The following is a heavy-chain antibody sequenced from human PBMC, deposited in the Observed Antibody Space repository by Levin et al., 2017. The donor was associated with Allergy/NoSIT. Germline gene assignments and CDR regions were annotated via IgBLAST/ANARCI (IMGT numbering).Heavy chain of an antibody. J-gene: IGHJ4*02. D-gene: IGHD3-10*01. Sequence: SETLSLTCAVYSGSFSGHYWTWIRQSPGKGLEWIGDINHGGSANCNPSLQSRVTMSVDTSKNQFSLQLTSVTAADTALYYCARGRGFFLARGYYFDYWGQGTLVTVSS. CDR2: INHGGSA. V-gene: IGHV4-34*01. CDR3: ARGRGFFLARGYYFDY. CDR1: SGSFSGHY.